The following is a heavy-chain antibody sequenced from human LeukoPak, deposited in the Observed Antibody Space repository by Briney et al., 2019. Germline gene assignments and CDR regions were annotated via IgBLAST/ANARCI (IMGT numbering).Heavy chain of an antibody. CDR1: GFTFSDYS. CDR3: ASDHNWAFDS. J-gene: IGHJ4*02. D-gene: IGHD1-20*01. Sequence: HPGVSLRLSCAASGFTFSDYSMNWVRRAPGRGLEWISYIGLASGFVSYADSVKGRFSISSDTARNSVYLQMSSLRAEDTAVYYCASDHNWAFDSWGQGTLVTVSS. CDR2: IGLASGFV. V-gene: IGHV3-48*04.